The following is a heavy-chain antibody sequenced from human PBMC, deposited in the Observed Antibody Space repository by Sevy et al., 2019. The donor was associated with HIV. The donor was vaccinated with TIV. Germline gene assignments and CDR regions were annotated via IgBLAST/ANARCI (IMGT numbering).Heavy chain of an antibody. CDR3: AKGLKEATNGFDN. CDR1: GGTFNNYA. Sequence: ASVKVSCKASGGTFNNYAFSWVRQAPGQGLEWVGGIIPILGTINYAQKFQGRVTITGDESADTVYMKLSSLRSEDTAVYVCAKGLKEATNGFDNWGQGTLVTVSS. J-gene: IGHJ4*02. D-gene: IGHD1-1*01. CDR2: IIPILGTI. V-gene: IGHV1-69*13.